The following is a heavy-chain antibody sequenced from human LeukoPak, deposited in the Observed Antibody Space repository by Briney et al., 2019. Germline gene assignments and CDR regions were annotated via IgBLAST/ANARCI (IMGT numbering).Heavy chain of an antibody. CDR1: GGSITYYY. CDR2: IYYTGST. V-gene: IGHV4-59*01. D-gene: IGHD3-22*01. J-gene: IGHJ4*02. Sequence: SETLSLTCTVSGGSITYYYWNWIRQSPGKGLEWIGHIYYTGSTDYSPSLKSRVTISADTSKNHLSLKLSSVTAADTAIYYCARSRNYDSTGYNPTYYFDSWGQGALVTVSS. CDR3: ARSRNYDSTGYNPTYYFDS.